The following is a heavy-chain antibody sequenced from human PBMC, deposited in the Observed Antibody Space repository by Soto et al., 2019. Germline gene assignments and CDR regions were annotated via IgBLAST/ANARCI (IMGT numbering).Heavy chain of an antibody. V-gene: IGHV3-30-3*01. CDR2: ISYDGSNK. D-gene: IGHD3-3*01. CDR1: GFTFSSYA. CDR3: ARANYDFCCGYRPKKGDDY. Sequence: QVQLVESGGGVVQPGRSLRLSCAASGFTFSSYAMHWVRQAPGKGLEWVAVISYDGSNKYYADSVKGRFTISRDNSKNTLYLQMNIRRADDTAVYYCARANYDFCCGYRPKKGDDYCGQGTLVTVSS. J-gene: IGHJ4*02.